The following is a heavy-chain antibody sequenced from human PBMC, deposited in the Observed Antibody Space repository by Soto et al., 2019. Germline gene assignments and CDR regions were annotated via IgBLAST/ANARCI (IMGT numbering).Heavy chain of an antibody. D-gene: IGHD6-19*01. CDR3: ARSPPSGWYLGLYYSYYMDV. V-gene: IGHV3-13*01. Sequence: EVQLVESGGGLVQPGGSLRLSCAASGFTFSSYDMHWVRQATGKGLEWVSAIGTAGDTYYPGSVKGRFTISRENAKNSLYLQMNSLRAGDTAVYYCARSPPSGWYLGLYYSYYMDVWGKGTTVTVSS. CDR2: IGTAGDT. J-gene: IGHJ6*03. CDR1: GFTFSSYD.